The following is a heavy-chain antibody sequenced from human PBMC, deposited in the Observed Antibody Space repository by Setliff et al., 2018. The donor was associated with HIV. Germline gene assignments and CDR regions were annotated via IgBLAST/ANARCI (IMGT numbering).Heavy chain of an antibody. D-gene: IGHD3-10*01. CDR2: TSYGGST. CDR1: GGSISSRNYY. CDR3: ARDYFGSLDY. J-gene: IGHJ4*02. Sequence: SETLSLTCTVSGGSISSRNYYWGWIRQPPGKGLEWIGSTSYGGSTYYNPSFKSRVTISVDMSKNQFSLKMNFMTAADTAVYYCARDYFGSLDYWGQGTLVTVSS. V-gene: IGHV4-39*02.